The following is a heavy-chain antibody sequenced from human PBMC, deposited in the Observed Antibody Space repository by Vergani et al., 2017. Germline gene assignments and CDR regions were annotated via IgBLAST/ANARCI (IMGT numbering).Heavy chain of an antibody. CDR3: ARGAARHHYMDV. D-gene: IGHD6-6*01. Sequence: EVQPVESGGGLVKPGGSLRLSCTTSGFTFSSAWMSWVRQAPGKGLEWVARIRPKTDGETTDYAAPVKGRFTISRDDSKNTLYLQMNSLRAEDTAVYYCARGAARHHYMDVWGKGTTVTVSS. V-gene: IGHV3-15*01. J-gene: IGHJ6*03. CDR2: IRPKTDGETT. CDR1: GFTFSSAW.